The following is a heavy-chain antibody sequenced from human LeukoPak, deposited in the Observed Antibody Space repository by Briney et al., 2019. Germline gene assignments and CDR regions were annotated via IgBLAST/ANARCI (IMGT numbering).Heavy chain of an antibody. D-gene: IGHD3-10*01. CDR2: MNPNSGNT. J-gene: IGHJ5*02. V-gene: IGHV1-8*01. CDR3: ARKTLYGSGKSWFDP. Sequence: ASVKVSRKASGYTFTSYDINWVRQATGQGLEWMGWMNPNSGNTGYAQKFQDRVTMTRNTSISTAYMELSGLRSEDTAMYYCARKTLYGSGKSWFDPWGQGTLVTVSS. CDR1: GYTFTSYD.